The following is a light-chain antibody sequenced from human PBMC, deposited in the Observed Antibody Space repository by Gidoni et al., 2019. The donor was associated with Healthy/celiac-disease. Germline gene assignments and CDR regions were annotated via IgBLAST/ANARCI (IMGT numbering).Light chain of an antibody. Sequence: DIVMTQSPLSLPVTPGEPASISCRSSPSLLHSNGYNYLDWYLQRPGQSPQFLIYLGSNRASGVPDRFSGSGSGTDFTLKISRVEAEDVGVYYCMQALQTPTFGQGTRLEIK. V-gene: IGKV2-28*01. CDR3: MQALQTPT. CDR1: PSLLHSNGYNY. J-gene: IGKJ5*01. CDR2: LGS.